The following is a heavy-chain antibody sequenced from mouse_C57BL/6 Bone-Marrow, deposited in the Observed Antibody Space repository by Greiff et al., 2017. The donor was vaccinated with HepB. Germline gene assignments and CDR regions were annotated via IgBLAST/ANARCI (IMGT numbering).Heavy chain of an antibody. V-gene: IGHV2-5*01. Sequence: VKLVESGPGLVQPSQSLSITCTVSGFSLTSYGVHWVRQSPGKGLEWLGVIWRGGSTDYNAAFMSRLSITKDNSKSQVFFKMNSLQADDTAIYYCAKNVAAQAYYFDYWGQGTTLTVSS. J-gene: IGHJ2*01. D-gene: IGHD3-2*02. CDR3: AKNVAAQAYYFDY. CDR2: IWRGGST. CDR1: GFSLTSYG.